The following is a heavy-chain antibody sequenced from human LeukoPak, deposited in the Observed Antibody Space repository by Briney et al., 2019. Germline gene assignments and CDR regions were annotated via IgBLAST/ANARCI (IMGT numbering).Heavy chain of an antibody. Sequence: GGSLGLSCTASGCTFSSYTMNWVRQAPGKGLEWVSAIHNGGGTTSYADSVKGRFTISRDNSKNTLFLQMNSLGAEDTAVYYCAKDSAFGGEDSWGQGTLVTVSS. V-gene: IGHV3-23*01. D-gene: IGHD3-16*01. CDR3: AKDSAFGGEDS. J-gene: IGHJ4*02. CDR1: GCTFSSYT. CDR2: IHNGGGTT.